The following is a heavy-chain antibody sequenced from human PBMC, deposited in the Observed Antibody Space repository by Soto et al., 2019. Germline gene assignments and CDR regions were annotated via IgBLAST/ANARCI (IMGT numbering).Heavy chain of an antibody. Sequence: EVQLVESGGGLVQPGGSLRLSCAASGFSLSSYWMSWVRQAAGKGLEWVANMNQDGSESDYVGSVKGRFTFTRDNAKNSLYLHMNSLRAEDTAVYYCARLSTSAGRRDLACWGQGTLVTVSS. CDR1: GFSLSSYW. CDR2: MNQDGSES. CDR3: ARLSTSAGRRDLAC. J-gene: IGHJ4*02. V-gene: IGHV3-7*01.